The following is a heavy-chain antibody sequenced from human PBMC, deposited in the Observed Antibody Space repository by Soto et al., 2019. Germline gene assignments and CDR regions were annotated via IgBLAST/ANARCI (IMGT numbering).Heavy chain of an antibody. Sequence: DVQLVESGGGLIQPGESLRLSCAASGFTISGKKYVAWVRQAPGKGLEWVSALYDLDGSFYAASVKGRFTVIRDNANNTLYLQMNKMKDEDTGVYYCAALGGQLWYEYNWGQGTRVTVSS. D-gene: IGHD3-16*01. CDR3: AALGGQLWYEYN. V-gene: IGHV3-53*01. CDR2: LYDLDGS. J-gene: IGHJ4*02. CDR1: GFTISGKKY.